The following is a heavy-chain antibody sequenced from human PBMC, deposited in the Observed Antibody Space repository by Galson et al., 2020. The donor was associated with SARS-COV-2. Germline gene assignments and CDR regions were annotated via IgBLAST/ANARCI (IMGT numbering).Heavy chain of an antibody. CDR3: ATHRGSNYYGSGSYPNPPSTYYYYYGMDV. D-gene: IGHD3-10*01. CDR1: GYTLTELS. J-gene: IGHJ6*02. V-gene: IGHV1-24*01. CDR2: FDPEDGET. Sequence: ASVKVSCKVSGYTLTELSMHWVRQAPGKGLEWMGGFDPEDGETIYAQKFQGRVTMTEDTSTDTAYMELSSLRSEDTAVYYCATHRGSNYYGSGSYPNPPSTYYYYYGMDVWGQGTTVTASS.